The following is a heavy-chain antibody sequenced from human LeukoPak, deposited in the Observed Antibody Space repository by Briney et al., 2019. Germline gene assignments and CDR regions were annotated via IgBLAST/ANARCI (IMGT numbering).Heavy chain of an antibody. J-gene: IGHJ5*02. CDR2: IRSKANNYST. Sequence: PGGSLRLPCAASGFSFSVSTIHWVRQASGKGLEWVGRIRSKANNYSTAYGASVQGRFTISRDDSNNTAYLVMNSLKAEDTAVYYCSRPLIPSAVYDDLWGLGTLVTVSS. V-gene: IGHV3-73*01. CDR3: SRPLIPSAVYDDL. CDR1: GFSFSVST. D-gene: IGHD2-2*01.